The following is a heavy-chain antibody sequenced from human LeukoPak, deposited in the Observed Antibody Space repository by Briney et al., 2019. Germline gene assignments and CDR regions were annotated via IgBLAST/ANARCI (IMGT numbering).Heavy chain of an antibody. D-gene: IGHD3-22*01. J-gene: IGHJ3*02. V-gene: IGHV3-23*01. CDR3: AKDAGGYYDSSGYFLGAFDI. CDR1: GFTFSSYA. CDR2: ISGSGGST. Sequence: PGGSLRLSRAASGFTFSSYAMSWVRQAPGKGLEWVSAISGSGGSTYYADSVKGRFTISRDNSKNTLYLQMNSLRAEDTAVYYCAKDAGGYYDSSGYFLGAFDIWGQGTMVTVSS.